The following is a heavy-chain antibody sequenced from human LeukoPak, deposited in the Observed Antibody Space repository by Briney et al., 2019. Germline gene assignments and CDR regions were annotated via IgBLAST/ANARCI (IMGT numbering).Heavy chain of an antibody. Sequence: PSETLSLTCAVYGGSFSGYYWSWIRQPPGKGLEWIGEINHSGSTNYNPSLKSRVTISVDTSKNQFSLKLSSVTAADTAVYYCARQPRLHTAMVIQNFDYWGQGTLVTVSS. V-gene: IGHV4-34*01. CDR2: INHSGST. CDR1: GGSFSGYY. J-gene: IGHJ4*02. CDR3: ARQPRLHTAMVIQNFDY. D-gene: IGHD5-18*01.